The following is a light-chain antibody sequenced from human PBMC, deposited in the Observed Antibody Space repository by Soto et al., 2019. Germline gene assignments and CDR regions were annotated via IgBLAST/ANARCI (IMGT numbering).Light chain of an antibody. J-gene: IGKJ1*01. V-gene: IGKV3-20*01. Sequence: IVMTQSPATLSVSPGERATLSCRASQSVSSSYLAWYQQKPGQAPRLLIHGASNRATGIPDRFSGSWSGTDFTLTISRLEPEDFAVYYCQQYGGSPRTFGQGTKV. CDR1: QSVSSSY. CDR2: GAS. CDR3: QQYGGSPRT.